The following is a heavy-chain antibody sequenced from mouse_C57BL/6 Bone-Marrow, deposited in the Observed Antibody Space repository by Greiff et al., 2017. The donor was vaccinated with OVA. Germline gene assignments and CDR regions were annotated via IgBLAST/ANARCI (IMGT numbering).Heavy chain of an antibody. CDR2: ISSGGSYT. CDR1: GFTFSSYG. CDR3: ARQLRYPWYFDV. Sequence: EVMLVESGGDLVKPGGSLKLSCAASGFTFSSYGMSWVRQTPDKRLEWVATISSGGSYTYYPDSVKGRFTISRDNAKNTLYLQMSSLKSEDTAMYYCARQLRYPWYFDVWGTGTTVTVSS. J-gene: IGHJ1*03. V-gene: IGHV5-6*02. D-gene: IGHD1-1*01.